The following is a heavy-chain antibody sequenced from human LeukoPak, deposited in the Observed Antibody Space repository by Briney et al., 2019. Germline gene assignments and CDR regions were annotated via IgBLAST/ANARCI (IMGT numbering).Heavy chain of an antibody. Sequence: GGSLRLSCAASGFTVSSNYMSWIRQAPGKGLEWISYISHSGSTIYYADSVKGRFTISRDNAKNSLYLQMNSLRAEDTAVYYCARDTHYYASGSYLGRGTLWGQGTLVTVSS. V-gene: IGHV3-11*01. D-gene: IGHD3-10*01. CDR1: GFTVSSNY. CDR3: ARDTHYYASGSYLGRGTL. CDR2: ISHSGSTI. J-gene: IGHJ4*02.